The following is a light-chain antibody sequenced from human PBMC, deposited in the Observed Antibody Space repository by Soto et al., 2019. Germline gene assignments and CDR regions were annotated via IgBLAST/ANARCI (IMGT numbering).Light chain of an antibody. Sequence: QSVLTQPPSVSAAPGQKVTISCSGSSSNIGNNYVSWYQQLPGTAPKLLIYENNKRPSGIPDRFSGSKSGTSATLGITGLQTGDEVDYYCGTWDSSLSVWVFGGGTKVTVL. V-gene: IGLV1-51*02. CDR1: SSNIGNNY. J-gene: IGLJ3*02. CDR2: ENN. CDR3: GTWDSSLSVWV.